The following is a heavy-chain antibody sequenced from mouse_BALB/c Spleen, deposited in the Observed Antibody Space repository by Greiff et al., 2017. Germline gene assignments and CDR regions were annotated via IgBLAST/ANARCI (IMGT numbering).Heavy chain of an antibody. Sequence: EVMLVESGGDLVKPGGSLKLSCAASGFTFSSYGMSWVRQTPDKRLEWVATISSNGGSTYYPDSVKGRFTISRDNAKNTLYLQMSSLKSEDTAMYYCARGGNYYGSSYAMDYWGQGTSVTVSS. CDR1: GFTFSSYG. CDR3: ARGGNYYGSSYAMDY. D-gene: IGHD1-1*01. V-gene: IGHV5-6-3*01. CDR2: ISSNGGST. J-gene: IGHJ4*01.